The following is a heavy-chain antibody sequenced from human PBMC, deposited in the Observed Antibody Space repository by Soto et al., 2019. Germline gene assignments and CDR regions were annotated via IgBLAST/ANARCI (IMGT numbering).Heavy chain of an antibody. Sequence: QVQLVQSGAEVKKPGASVKVSCKASGYTFTSYGISWVRQAPGQGLEWMGWISAYNGNTNYAQKLQGRVTMTTDTSTSTAYMELRSLRSDDTAVYYCARDPPYSWNDETPDPLDYWGQGTLVTVSS. CDR1: GYTFTSYG. J-gene: IGHJ4*02. D-gene: IGHD1-1*01. CDR2: ISAYNGNT. CDR3: ARDPPYSWNDETPDPLDY. V-gene: IGHV1-18*01.